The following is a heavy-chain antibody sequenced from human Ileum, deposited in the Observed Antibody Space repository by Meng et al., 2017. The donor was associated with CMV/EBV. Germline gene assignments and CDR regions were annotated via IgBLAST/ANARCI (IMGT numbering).Heavy chain of an antibody. CDR3: ARDSRGYSGYDIDY. CDR2: INSDGSST. J-gene: IGHJ4*02. V-gene: IGHV3-74*01. CDR1: GFTCSSYW. D-gene: IGHD5-12*01. Sequence: ASGFTCSSYWMHWVRQAPGKGLVWVSRINSDGSSTSYADSVKGRFTISRDNAKNTLYLQMNSLRAEDTAVYYCARDSRGYSGYDIDYWGQGTLVTVSS.